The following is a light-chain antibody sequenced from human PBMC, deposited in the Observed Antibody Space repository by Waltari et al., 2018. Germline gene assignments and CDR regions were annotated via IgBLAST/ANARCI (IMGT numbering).Light chain of an antibody. J-gene: IGKJ1*01. CDR3: QQYNQWPRT. Sequence: ELVMTHSPATLPVPPGESATLSCRASQSVSSKLAWYQQIPGQAPRLLIYDASTRATAIPARFTAGGSGTEFTLSISSLQSEDFAVYYCQQYNQWPRTFGQGTKVEIK. CDR2: DAS. V-gene: IGKV3-15*01. CDR1: QSVSSK.